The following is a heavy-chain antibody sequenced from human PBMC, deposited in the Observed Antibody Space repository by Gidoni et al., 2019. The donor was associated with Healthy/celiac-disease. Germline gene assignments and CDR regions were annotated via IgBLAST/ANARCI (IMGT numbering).Heavy chain of an antibody. CDR3: ARDHGYSLNWFDP. Sequence: QVQLAESGGGAVQPGRSLTPSCAVSGSTFSRYAMHWVRQAPGKGLARVAVISYDGSNKYYADSVKGRFTISRDNSKNALYLQMNSLRAEDTAVYYCARDHGYSLNWFDPWGQGTLVTVSS. CDR2: ISYDGSNK. CDR1: GSTFSRYA. J-gene: IGHJ5*02. V-gene: IGHV3-30-3*01. D-gene: IGHD5-18*01.